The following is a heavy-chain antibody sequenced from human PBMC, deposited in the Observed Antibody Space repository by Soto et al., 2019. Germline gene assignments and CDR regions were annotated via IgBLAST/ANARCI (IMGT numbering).Heavy chain of an antibody. Sequence: EVQLLESGGGLVQPGGSLRLSCAASGFTFSSYAMSWVRQAPGKGLEWVSGISSGGASTYYADSVKGRFTVPRDKSKKTLFLQMNSLRASDTALYFFAVIPPASSSSHIAGFPWYLDFWGRGTLVTVSS. CDR1: GFTFSSYA. CDR2: ISSGGAST. D-gene: IGHD2-21*01. CDR3: AVIPPASSSSHIAGFPWYLDF. V-gene: IGHV3-23*01. J-gene: IGHJ2*01.